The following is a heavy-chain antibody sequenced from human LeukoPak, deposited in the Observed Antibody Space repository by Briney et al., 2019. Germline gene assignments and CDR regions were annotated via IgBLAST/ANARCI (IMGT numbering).Heavy chain of an antibody. V-gene: IGHV4-39*07. CDR1: GGSISSSSYY. J-gene: IGHJ4*02. CDR2: IYYSGST. CDR3: ARGRGYCSNGVCTYYFDY. Sequence: PSETLSLTCTVSGGSISSSSYYWGWIRQPPGKGLEWIGSIYYSGSTYYNPSLKSRVTISVDTSKNQFSLELRSVTAADTAVYYCARGRGYCSNGVCTYYFDYWGQGTLVTVSS. D-gene: IGHD2-8*01.